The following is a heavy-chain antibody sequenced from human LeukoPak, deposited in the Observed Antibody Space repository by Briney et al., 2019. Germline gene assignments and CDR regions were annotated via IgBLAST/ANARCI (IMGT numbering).Heavy chain of an antibody. J-gene: IGHJ4*02. CDR1: GGSVSSGIYY. CDR3: ARVRGDYFDY. Sequence: SETLSLTCSVSGGSVSSGIYYWSWIRQPPGKGLEWIGHVDYSGGTNYNPSLKRRVTISLDMSKNQFSLKVMYLTAADTAVYYCARVRGDYFDYWGQGTLVTVSS. CDR2: VDYSGGT. D-gene: IGHD4-17*01. V-gene: IGHV4-61*01.